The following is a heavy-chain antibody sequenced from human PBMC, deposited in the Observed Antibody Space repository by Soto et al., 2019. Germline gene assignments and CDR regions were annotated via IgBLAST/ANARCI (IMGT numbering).Heavy chain of an antibody. CDR1: GGSISSYY. D-gene: IGHD3-10*01. Sequence: PSETLSLTCTVSGGSISSYYWSWIRQPPGKGLEWIGYIYYSGSTNYNPSLKSRVTISVDTSKNQFSLKLSSVTAADTAVYYCARDHSMTSYGSGSYFWFDPWGQGTLVTVSS. CDR3: ARDHSMTSYGSGSYFWFDP. J-gene: IGHJ5*02. V-gene: IGHV4-59*01. CDR2: IYYSGST.